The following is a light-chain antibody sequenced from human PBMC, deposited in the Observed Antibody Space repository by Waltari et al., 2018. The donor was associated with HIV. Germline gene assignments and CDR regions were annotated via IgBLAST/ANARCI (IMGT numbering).Light chain of an antibody. CDR1: NSDVGGYNF. V-gene: IGLV2-14*03. Sequence: QSALTQTASVSGSPGQSITISCTGTNSDVGGYNFVSWYQHHPGRAPKLIIFDVTNRPSGVSNRFSGSKSGNTASLTISGPQAEDEADYFCSSYTRSSTHYVFGTGTKVTVL. CDR3: SSYTRSSTHYV. J-gene: IGLJ1*01. CDR2: DVT.